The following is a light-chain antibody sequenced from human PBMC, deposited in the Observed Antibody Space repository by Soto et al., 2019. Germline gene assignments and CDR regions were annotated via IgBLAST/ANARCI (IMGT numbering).Light chain of an antibody. CDR2: DVS. V-gene: IGLV2-14*01. CDR3: SSYASSSTLVV. Sequence: QSALTQPASVSGSPGQSITISCTGTSSEVGGYNYVSWYQQHPGKAPKLMIYDVSNRPSGVSNRFSGSMSGNTASLTISGHQAEDEADYYCSSYASSSTLVVFGGGTKLTVL. J-gene: IGLJ2*01. CDR1: SSEVGGYNY.